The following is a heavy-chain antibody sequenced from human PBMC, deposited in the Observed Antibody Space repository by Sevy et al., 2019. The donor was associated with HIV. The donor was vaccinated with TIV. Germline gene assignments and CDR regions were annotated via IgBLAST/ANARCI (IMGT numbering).Heavy chain of an antibody. Sequence: GGSLRLSCAASGFIFRKHGMHWVRQAPGKGLEWVALISNDGSDQNYVGSVKGRFTISRDNSKDTVCLQMNSLRAEDTAVYYCANSRGSFHGSSWIYYDYSLDVWGQGTTVTVSS. V-gene: IGHV3-30*18. CDR2: ISNDGSDQ. CDR3: ANSRGSFHGSSWIYYDYSLDV. CDR1: GFIFRKHG. D-gene: IGHD6-13*01. J-gene: IGHJ6*02.